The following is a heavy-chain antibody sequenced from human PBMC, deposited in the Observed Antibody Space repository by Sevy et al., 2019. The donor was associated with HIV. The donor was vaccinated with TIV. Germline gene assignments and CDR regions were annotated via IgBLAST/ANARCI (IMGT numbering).Heavy chain of an antibody. Sequence: GGSPRLSCAASGFTFSNAWMSWVRQAPGKGLEWVGRIKSKTDGGTTDYAAPVKGRFTISRDDSKNTLYLQMNSLKTEDTAVYYCTTDLLAAAVNFDYWGQGTLVTVSS. V-gene: IGHV3-15*01. CDR2: IKSKTDGGTT. CDR3: TTDLLAAAVNFDY. D-gene: IGHD6-13*01. CDR1: GFTFSNAW. J-gene: IGHJ4*02.